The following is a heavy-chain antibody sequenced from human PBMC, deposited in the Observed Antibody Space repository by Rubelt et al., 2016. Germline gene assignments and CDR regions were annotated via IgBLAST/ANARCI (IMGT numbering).Heavy chain of an antibody. CDR2: IYPGDSDT. CDR1: GYSFTSYW. J-gene: IGHJ4*02. V-gene: IGHV5-51*01. D-gene: IGHD3-22*01. Sequence: VKWTGESLKISCKGSGYSFTSYWIGWVRQMPGKGLEWMGIIYPGDSDTRYSPSFQGQVTISADKSISTAYLQWSSLKASDTAMYYCARQFADYSDNSGSHFDYWGQGTLVTVSS. CDR3: ARQFADYSDNSGSHFDY.